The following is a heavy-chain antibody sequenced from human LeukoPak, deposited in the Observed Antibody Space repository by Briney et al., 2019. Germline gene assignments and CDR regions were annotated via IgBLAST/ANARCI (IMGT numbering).Heavy chain of an antibody. V-gene: IGHV3-48*03. J-gene: IGHJ5*01. CDR1: GFTFSSYE. CDR3: ARGWFDS. CDR2: ISSGGSTI. Sequence: GESLRLSCAASGFTFSSYEMNWVRQTPGKGLEWLSYISSGGSTIYYADSVKGRFTISRDNPKNSLYMQMNSLRVEDTAFYYCARGWFDSWGQGTLVTVSS.